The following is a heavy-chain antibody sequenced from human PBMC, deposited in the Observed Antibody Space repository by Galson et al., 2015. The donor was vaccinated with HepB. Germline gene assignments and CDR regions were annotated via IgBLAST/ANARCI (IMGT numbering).Heavy chain of an antibody. CDR1: GDSVSSNSAA. V-gene: IGHV6-1*01. CDR2: TYYRSKWYN. Sequence: CAISGDSVSSNSAAWNWIRQSPSRGLEWLGRTYYRSKWYNDYAVSVKSRITINPDTSKNQFSLQLNSVTPEDTAVYYCARILASCSSTSCYRASYYYYMDVWGKGTTVTVSS. J-gene: IGHJ6*03. CDR3: ARILASCSSTSCYRASYYYYMDV. D-gene: IGHD2-2*02.